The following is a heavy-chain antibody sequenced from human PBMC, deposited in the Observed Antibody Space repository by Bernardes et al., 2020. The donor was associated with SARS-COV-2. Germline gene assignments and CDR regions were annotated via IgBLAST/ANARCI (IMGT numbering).Heavy chain of an antibody. CDR1: GFTLSTYA. J-gene: IGHJ4*02. V-gene: IGHV3-23*01. CDR2: ISGGGDSQ. D-gene: IGHD1-1*01. Sequence: GGSLRLSCAVSGFTLSTYAMNWVRQAPGKGLKWVSGISGGGDSQDSADSVKGRFTISRDIFKNTLYLEMNSLRVEDTAVYYCAKSRGGTNWYFFDYWGQGTLVTVSS. CDR3: AKSRGGTNWYFFDY.